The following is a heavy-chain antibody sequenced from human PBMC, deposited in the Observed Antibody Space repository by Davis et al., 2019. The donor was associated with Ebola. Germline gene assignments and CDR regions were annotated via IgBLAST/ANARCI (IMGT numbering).Heavy chain of an antibody. CDR1: GFTFSSYG. J-gene: IGHJ4*02. V-gene: IGHV3-30*18. Sequence: GGSLRLSCAASGFTFSSYGMHWVRQAPGKGLEWVAVISYDGSNKYYADSVKGRFTISRDNSKNTLYLQMNSLRAEDTAVYYCAKIWLGDYYYDSSGYYNYWGQGTLVTVSS. CDR3: AKIWLGDYYYDSSGYYNY. CDR2: ISYDGSNK. D-gene: IGHD3-22*01.